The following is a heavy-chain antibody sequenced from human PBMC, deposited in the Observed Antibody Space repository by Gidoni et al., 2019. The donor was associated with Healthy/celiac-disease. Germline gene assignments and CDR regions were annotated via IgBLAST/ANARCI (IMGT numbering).Heavy chain of an antibody. CDR3: ARESLRGFGD. J-gene: IGHJ1*01. Sequence: QVQLVESGGGVVQPGRSLRLSCAASGFPFSSYGMHWVRQAPGKGLEWVAVIWYDGSNKYYAESVKGRFTISRDNSKNTLYLQMNSLRAEDTAVYYCARESLRGFGDWGQGTLVTVSS. D-gene: IGHD3-10*01. CDR1: GFPFSSYG. V-gene: IGHV3-33*01. CDR2: IWYDGSNK.